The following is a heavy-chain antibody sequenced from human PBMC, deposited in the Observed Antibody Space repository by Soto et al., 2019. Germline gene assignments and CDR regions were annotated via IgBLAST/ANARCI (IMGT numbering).Heavy chain of an antibody. D-gene: IGHD3-3*01. V-gene: IGHV1-8*01. CDR3: AILEWLLYGGNYYYGMDV. Sequence: GASVKVSCKASGYTFTSYDINWVRQAPGQGLEWMGWMNANSGNTDYSQKFQGRVTITRDTSASTAYMELSSLRSEDTAVYYCAILEWLLYGGNYYYGMDVWGQGTTVTVSS. CDR2: MNANSGNT. CDR1: GYTFTSYD. J-gene: IGHJ6*02.